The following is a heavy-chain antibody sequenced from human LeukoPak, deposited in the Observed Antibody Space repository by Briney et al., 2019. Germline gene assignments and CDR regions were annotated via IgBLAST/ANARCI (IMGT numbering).Heavy chain of an antibody. CDR3: AKNRLSGSAEICFDS. CDR2: IWFDGSNQ. V-gene: IGHV3-33*06. Sequence: PGGSLRLSCAASQLTISNYGMHWVRQALGKGLEWVALIWFDGSNQYYADFVKGRFTISRDNSKNTLYLQMNSLKAEDTAVYYCAKNRLSGSAEICFDSWGQGTPVTVSS. D-gene: IGHD1-26*01. CDR1: QLTISNYG. J-gene: IGHJ4*02.